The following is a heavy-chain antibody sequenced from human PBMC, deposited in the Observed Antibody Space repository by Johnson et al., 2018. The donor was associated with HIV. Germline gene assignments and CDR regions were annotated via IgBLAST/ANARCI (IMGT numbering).Heavy chain of an antibody. D-gene: IGHD3-22*01. J-gene: IGHJ3*01. V-gene: IGHV3-30-3*01. CDR2: ISDDGTNT. CDR1: EFSFSTYA. Sequence: QVQLVESGGGVVQPERSLRLSCAASEFSFSTYAMRWVRQAPGKGLEGVAGISDDGTNTDYADAVKGRFTISRDNSKNTLYLQMKSLRAEDTAVYYCVRDGNYYDRSGYRVDAFDVWGQGTMVTVSS. CDR3: VRDGNYYDRSGYRVDAFDV.